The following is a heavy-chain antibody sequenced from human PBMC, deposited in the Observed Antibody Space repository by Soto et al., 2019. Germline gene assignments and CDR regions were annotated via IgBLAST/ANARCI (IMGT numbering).Heavy chain of an antibody. CDR2: IWCGGSNK. J-gene: IGHJ4*02. Sequence: QVQLVESGGGVVQPGRSLRLSCAASGFTFSSYGMHWVRQAPGKGLEWVAVIWCGGSNKFYADSVKGRFTISRDNSKNTVSLQMNSLRDEDSAAYYCATTGPYWGQGTLVTVSS. CDR3: ATTGPY. CDR1: GFTFSSYG. V-gene: IGHV3-33*01.